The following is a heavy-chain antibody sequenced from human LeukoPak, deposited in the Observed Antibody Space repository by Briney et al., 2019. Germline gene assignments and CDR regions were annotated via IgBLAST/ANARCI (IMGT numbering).Heavy chain of an antibody. Sequence: GGSLRLSCAASGFTFSSYAMSWVRQAPGKGLEWVSGISGSGGSTYYADSVKGRFTISRDNSKNTLYLLMNSLRPDDTAIYYCAADYNILTGYFSDLGYWGQGTLVTVSS. CDR3: AADYNILTGYFSDLGY. J-gene: IGHJ4*02. CDR1: GFTFSSYA. V-gene: IGHV3-23*01. CDR2: ISGSGGST. D-gene: IGHD3-9*01.